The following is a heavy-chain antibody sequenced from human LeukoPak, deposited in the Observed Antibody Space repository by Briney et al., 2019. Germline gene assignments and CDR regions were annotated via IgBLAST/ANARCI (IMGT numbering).Heavy chain of an antibody. CDR2: INWNGGST. Sequence: GGSLRLSCAASGFTSDDYGMSWVRQAPGKGLEWVSGINWNGGSTGYADSVKGRFTISRDNAKNSLYLQMNSLRAEDTALYYCAREETYGDLYYFDYWGQGTLVTVSS. D-gene: IGHD4-17*01. CDR3: AREETYGDLYYFDY. CDR1: GFTSDDYG. V-gene: IGHV3-20*04. J-gene: IGHJ4*02.